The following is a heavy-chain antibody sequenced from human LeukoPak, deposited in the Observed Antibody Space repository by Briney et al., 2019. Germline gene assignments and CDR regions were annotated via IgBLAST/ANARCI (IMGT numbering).Heavy chain of an antibody. V-gene: IGHV1-18*01. CDR1: GYTFTSYG. Sequence: ASVKVSCKASGYTFTSYGISWVRQAPGQGLEWMGWISAYNGNTNYAQKLQGRVTMTTDTSTSTAYMELRSLRSEDTAVYYCARDRHCSSTSCYEGFWFDPWGQGTLVTVSS. D-gene: IGHD2-2*01. CDR2: ISAYNGNT. J-gene: IGHJ5*02. CDR3: ARDRHCSSTSCYEGFWFDP.